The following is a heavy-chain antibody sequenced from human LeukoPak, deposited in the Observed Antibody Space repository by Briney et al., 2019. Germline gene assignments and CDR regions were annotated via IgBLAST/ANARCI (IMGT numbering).Heavy chain of an antibody. Sequence: SETLSLTCTVSGGSISSSSYYWGWIRQPPGKGLEWIGSIYYSGSTYYNPSLKSRVTISVDTSKSQFSLKLSSVTAADTAVYYCARHEYYYDSSGRRFDYWGQGTLVTVSS. D-gene: IGHD3-22*01. CDR3: ARHEYYYDSSGRRFDY. CDR1: GGSISSSSYY. CDR2: IYYSGST. J-gene: IGHJ4*02. V-gene: IGHV4-39*01.